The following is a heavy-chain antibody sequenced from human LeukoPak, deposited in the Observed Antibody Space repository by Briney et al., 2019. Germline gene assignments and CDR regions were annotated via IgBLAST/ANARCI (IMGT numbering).Heavy chain of an antibody. CDR1: GGSFSDYY. V-gene: IGHV4-34*01. Sequence: PSETLSLTCAVYGGSFSDYYWTWIRQPPGKGLEGIGEINHSGSTNYNPSLKSRVTISVDTSKNPFSLKLSSVTGADTAVYDCARHAVREISRNWFDPWGQGTLVTVSS. J-gene: IGHJ5*02. D-gene: IGHD3-10*01. CDR3: ARHAVREISRNWFDP. CDR2: INHSGST.